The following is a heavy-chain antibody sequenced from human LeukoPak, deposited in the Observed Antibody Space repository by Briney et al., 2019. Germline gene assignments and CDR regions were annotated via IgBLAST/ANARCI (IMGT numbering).Heavy chain of an antibody. CDR2: INWYGGST. D-gene: IGHD2-2*01. Sequence: GGSLRLSCSASGFTFDEYGMIWVRQAPGKGLEWVSGINWYGGSTDYADSVKGRFTISRDNAKNSLYVQVISLRAEDTALYYCARYSGVVPAGTWNYYYFYMDVWGKGTTVTVSS. CDR3: ARYSGVVPAGTWNYYYFYMDV. J-gene: IGHJ6*03. V-gene: IGHV3-20*04. CDR1: GFTFDEYG.